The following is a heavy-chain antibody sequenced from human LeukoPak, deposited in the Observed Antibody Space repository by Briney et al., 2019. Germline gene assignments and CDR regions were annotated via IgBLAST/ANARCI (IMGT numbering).Heavy chain of an antibody. CDR1: GYSENFYG. CDR3: ARVYYSGSYFHYFDY. V-gene: IGHV1-18*01. J-gene: IGHJ4*02. D-gene: IGHD1-26*01. Sequence: ASVKVSCKTSGYSENFYGITWVRQVAGQGLEWMGWISAQHGQTEYAPNSQDRVTMTTDTYTNTAYMELKSLRSDDTAVYFCARVYYSGSYFHYFDYWGQGTLVTVSS. CDR2: ISAQHGQT.